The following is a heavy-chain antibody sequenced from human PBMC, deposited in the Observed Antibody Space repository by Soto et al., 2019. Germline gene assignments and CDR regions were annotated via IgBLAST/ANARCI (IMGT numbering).Heavy chain of an antibody. V-gene: IGHV4-34*01. Sequence: SETLSLTCAVYGGSFSGYYWSWIRQPPGKGLEWIGEINHSGSTNYNPSLKSRVTISVDTSKNQFSLKLSSVTAADTAVYYCARIRGFSGTTNWGQGTLVTVSS. J-gene: IGHJ4*02. CDR2: INHSGST. CDR1: GGSFSGYY. CDR3: ARIRGFSGTTN. D-gene: IGHD4-4*01.